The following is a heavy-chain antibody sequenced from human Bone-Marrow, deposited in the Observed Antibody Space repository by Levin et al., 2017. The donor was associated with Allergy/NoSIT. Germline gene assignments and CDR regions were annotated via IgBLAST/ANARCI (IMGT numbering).Heavy chain of an antibody. D-gene: IGHD3-10*01. V-gene: IGHV3-23*01. Sequence: GESLKISCAASGFTFSSYAMSWVRQAPGKGLEWVSAISGSGGSTYYADSVKGRFTISRDNSKNTLYLQMNSLRAEDTAVYYCAKDVGRGTMVRGVMDVWGQGTTVTVSS. CDR3: AKDVGRGTMVRGVMDV. CDR2: ISGSGGST. CDR1: GFTFSSYA. J-gene: IGHJ6*02.